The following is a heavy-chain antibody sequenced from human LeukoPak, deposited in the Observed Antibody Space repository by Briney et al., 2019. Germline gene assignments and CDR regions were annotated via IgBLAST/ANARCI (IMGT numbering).Heavy chain of an antibody. D-gene: IGHD3-3*01. Sequence: GGSLRLSCAASGFTFSSYSMNWVHQAPGEGLEWVSSISSSSSYIYYADSVKGRFTISRDNAKNSLYLQMNSLRAEDTAVYYCARTLYDFWSGYSLGRSGIAYWGQGTLVTVSS. V-gene: IGHV3-21*01. CDR2: ISSSSSYI. J-gene: IGHJ4*02. CDR3: ARTLYDFWSGYSLGRSGIAY. CDR1: GFTFSSYS.